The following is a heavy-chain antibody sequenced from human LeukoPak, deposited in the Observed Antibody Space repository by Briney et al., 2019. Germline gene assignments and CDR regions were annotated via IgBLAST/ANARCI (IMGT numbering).Heavy chain of an antibody. D-gene: IGHD7-27*01. V-gene: IGHV3-64D*09. CDR3: IKDRTGTYSFDY. CDR1: GFTLSSYS. Sequence: GSSKLFCSASGFTLSSYSMHWVRQAPGKGLEYVSTSGGATYYADSVKGRFTISRDNAKNTLYLQMSSLRAEDTAVYYCIKDRTGTYSFDYWGQGPGDPVSS. J-gene: IGHJ4*02. CDR2: SGGAT.